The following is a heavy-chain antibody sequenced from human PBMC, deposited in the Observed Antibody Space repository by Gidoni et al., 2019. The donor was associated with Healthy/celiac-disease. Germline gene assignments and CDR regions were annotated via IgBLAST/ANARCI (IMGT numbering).Heavy chain of an antibody. J-gene: IGHJ4*02. Sequence: EVQLVESGGGLVQPGGSLRLSCAASGFTFSGYWMSWVGQAPGKGLEWVANIKQDGSEKYYVDSVKGRFTISRDNAKNSLYLQMNSLRAEDTAVYYCARDREVVIPFDYWGQGTSWSPSPQ. CDR2: IKQDGSEK. CDR3: ARDREVVIPFDY. CDR1: GFTFSGYW. D-gene: IGHD3-22*01. V-gene: IGHV3-7*01.